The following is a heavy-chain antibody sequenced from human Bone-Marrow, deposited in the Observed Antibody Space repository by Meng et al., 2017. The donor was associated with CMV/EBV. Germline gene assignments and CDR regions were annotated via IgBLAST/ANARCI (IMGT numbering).Heavy chain of an antibody. D-gene: IGHD4-11*01. Sequence: ASVKVSCKASGGTFSSYAISWVRQAPGQGLEWMGWISAYNGNTNYAQKLQGRVTMTTDTSTSTAYMELRSLRSDDTAVYYCARVVMTTVTTGWFAPCGLPTPLTVSS. J-gene: IGHJ5*02. CDR2: ISAYNGNT. CDR3: ARVVMTTVTTGWFAP. CDR1: GGTFSSYA. V-gene: IGHV1-18*01.